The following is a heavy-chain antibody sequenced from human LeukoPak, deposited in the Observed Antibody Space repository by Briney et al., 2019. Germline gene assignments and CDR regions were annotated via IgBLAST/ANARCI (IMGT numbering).Heavy chain of an antibody. V-gene: IGHV4-61*02. CDR1: GGSISSGSYY. D-gene: IGHD3-10*01. CDR2: IYTSGST. Sequence: PSETLSLTCTVSGGSISSGSYYWSWIRQPAGKGLEWIGRIYTSGSTNYNPSLKSRVTISVDTSKNQFSLKLSSVTAADTAVYYCARGTYGSGSYYVSWFDPWGQGTLVTVSS. CDR3: ARGTYGSGSYYVSWFDP. J-gene: IGHJ5*02.